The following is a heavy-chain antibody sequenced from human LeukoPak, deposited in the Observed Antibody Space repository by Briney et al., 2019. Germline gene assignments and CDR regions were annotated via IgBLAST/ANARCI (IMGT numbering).Heavy chain of an antibody. CDR3: SRGALGAFDI. CDR2: INSDGSST. J-gene: IGHJ3*02. Sequence: GGPLRLSCAASGFTFSSYWMHWVRQAPGKGLVWVSRINSDGSSTNYADSVKGRFTISRDNAKNTVYLQMNSLRAEDTAVYYCSRGALGAFDIWGQGTMVTVSS. V-gene: IGHV3-74*01. CDR1: GFTFSSYW.